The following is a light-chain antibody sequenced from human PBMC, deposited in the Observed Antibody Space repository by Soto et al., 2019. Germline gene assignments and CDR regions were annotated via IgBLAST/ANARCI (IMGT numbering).Light chain of an antibody. Sequence: RVMTMYPATLSVSPGERVTLSCRARQSVGSNLAWYQQKPGQAPRLLIYGASTRATGIPARFSGSGSETEFTLTISSMQYEDFAVYYCQQYNNWIPTFGQGTKVDI. V-gene: IGKV3-15*01. CDR2: GAS. J-gene: IGKJ1*01. CDR1: QSVGSN. CDR3: QQYNNWIPT.